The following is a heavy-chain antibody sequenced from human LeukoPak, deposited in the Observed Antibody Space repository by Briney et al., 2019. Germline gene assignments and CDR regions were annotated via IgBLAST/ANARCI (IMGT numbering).Heavy chain of an antibody. CDR3: ARVPLAEVGLDY. D-gene: IGHD1-1*01. V-gene: IGHV4-4*02. Sequence: SGTLSLTCAVSGVSISSSNWWSWVRQPPGKGLEWIGEIHHGGSTTKIPSLKSRVSLSVDKSRNQFSLKMSAVTAADTAMYYCARVPLAEVGLDYWGQGTLVTLSS. J-gene: IGHJ4*02. CDR2: IHHGGST. CDR1: GVSISSSNW.